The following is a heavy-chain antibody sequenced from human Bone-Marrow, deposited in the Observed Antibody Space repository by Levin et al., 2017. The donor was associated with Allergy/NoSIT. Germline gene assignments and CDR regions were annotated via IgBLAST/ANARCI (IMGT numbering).Heavy chain of an antibody. D-gene: IGHD6-13*01. CDR3: ATLKSGAAAGISGRIYYYYYYGLDV. V-gene: IGHV1-24*01. Sequence: KSGESLKISCKVSANTLTEVSMHWVRQAPGKGLEWMGRFDPEDGETVLAQNFQGRVTMTEDTSKDTAYMELSSLRSEDTAVYYCATLKSGAAAGISGRIYYYYYYGLDVWGQGTTVTVSS. CDR1: ANTLTEVS. J-gene: IGHJ6*02. CDR2: FDPEDGET.